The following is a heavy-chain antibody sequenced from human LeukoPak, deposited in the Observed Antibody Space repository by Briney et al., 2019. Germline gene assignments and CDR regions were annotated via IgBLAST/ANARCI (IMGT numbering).Heavy chain of an antibody. CDR2: ISGGGETT. D-gene: IGHD4-17*01. CDR3: ARDYADYVGYFFFDY. V-gene: IGHV3-23*01. Sequence: PGGSLILSCAASGFTFNNYAMNWVRQAPGQGLEWVSSISGGGETTYYADSAKGRFTISRDNSQNTLYLQMNSLRAEDTAVYYCARDYADYVGYFFFDYWGQGTLVTVSS. J-gene: IGHJ4*02. CDR1: GFTFNNYA.